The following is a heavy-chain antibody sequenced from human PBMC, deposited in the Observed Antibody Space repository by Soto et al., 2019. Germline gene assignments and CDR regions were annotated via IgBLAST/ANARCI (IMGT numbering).Heavy chain of an antibody. CDR1: GYTFSGFY. Sequence: ASVKVSCKASGYTFSGFYMHWVRQAPGQGLEWMGWINPNSGGTKSAEKFQGRVTMTRDTSISTAYMELSRLTPDDTAVYYCASAAVTGTAGLDFWGQGTQVTVSS. CDR3: ASAAVTGTAGLDF. D-gene: IGHD6-19*01. V-gene: IGHV1-2*02. J-gene: IGHJ4*02. CDR2: INPNSGGT.